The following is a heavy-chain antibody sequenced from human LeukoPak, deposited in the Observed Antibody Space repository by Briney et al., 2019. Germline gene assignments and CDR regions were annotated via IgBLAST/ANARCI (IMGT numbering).Heavy chain of an antibody. CDR3: VSFYETY. D-gene: IGHD2-2*01. Sequence: TGGSLRLSCAASGNYWMHWVRQAPGKGLVWVSHINSDGSWTSCADSVKGRFTISKDNAKNTVYLQMNNLRAEDTAVYYCVSFYETYWGRGTLVTVSS. CDR2: INSDGSWT. J-gene: IGHJ4*02. CDR1: GNYW. V-gene: IGHV3-74*01.